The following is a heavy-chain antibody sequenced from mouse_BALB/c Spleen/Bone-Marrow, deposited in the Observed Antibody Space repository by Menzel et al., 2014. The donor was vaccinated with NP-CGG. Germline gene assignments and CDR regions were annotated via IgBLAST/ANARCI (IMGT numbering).Heavy chain of an antibody. V-gene: IGHV3-2*02. CDR1: GYSIXSDYA. CDR2: ISYSGFT. J-gene: IGHJ3*01. CDR3: SRDYRYDTWFSY. Sequence: EVQLQELGPGLVKPSQSLSLTCTVTGYSIXSDYAWHWIRQFPGNKLEWMGYISYSGFTSYNPSLKSRISITRDTSKNQFFLQLNSVTTEDTATYYCSRDYRYDTWFSYWGQGTLVTVSA. D-gene: IGHD2-14*01.